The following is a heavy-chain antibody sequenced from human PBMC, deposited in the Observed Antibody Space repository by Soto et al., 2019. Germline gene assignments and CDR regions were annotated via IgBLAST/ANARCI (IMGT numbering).Heavy chain of an antibody. CDR2: IYPRDSDI. CDR1: GDSFTGFW. CDR3: ARDSGYGSGSSVNHYLDC. Sequence: GESLKISCKVFGDSFTGFWIGWVRHRPGKGLEWVGSIYPRDSDIRYNPSFEGQVTVSADRSTTTAFLQWSSLRAEDTAVYYCARDSGYGSGSSVNHYLDCWGRGTLVTVSS. D-gene: IGHD3-10*01. J-gene: IGHJ4*01. V-gene: IGHV5-51*01.